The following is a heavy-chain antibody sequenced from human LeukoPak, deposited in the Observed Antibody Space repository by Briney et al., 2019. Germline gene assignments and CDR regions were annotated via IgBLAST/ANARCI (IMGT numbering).Heavy chain of an antibody. CDR2: ITPNSGGT. CDR1: GYTFTDFY. J-gene: IGHJ2*01. D-gene: IGHD6-19*01. V-gene: IGHV1-2*02. Sequence: ASVKVSCKASGYTFTDFYIHWMRQAPGQGLEWMGWITPNSGGTIYGQKFQGRVTLTRDTSTSTAYMELSGLKPDDTAVYYCARDSCGGGGCHYWYFDLWGRGTLVTVSS. CDR3: ARDSCGGGGCHYWYFDL.